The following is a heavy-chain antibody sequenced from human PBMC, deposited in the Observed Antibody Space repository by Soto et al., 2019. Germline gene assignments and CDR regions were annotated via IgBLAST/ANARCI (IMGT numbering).Heavy chain of an antibody. CDR1: GFTFTSSS. J-gene: IGHJ4*02. D-gene: IGHD3-22*01. CDR3: AAGDSSGYYGG. V-gene: IGHV1-58*01. CDR2: ITVGTGNT. Sequence: ASVKVSCKASGFTFTSSSVQWVRQARGQRLEWIGWITVGTGNTNYAQKFQERVTITRDMSTSTAYMELSNLRSEDTAVYYCAAGDSSGYYGGWGQGTQVTVSS.